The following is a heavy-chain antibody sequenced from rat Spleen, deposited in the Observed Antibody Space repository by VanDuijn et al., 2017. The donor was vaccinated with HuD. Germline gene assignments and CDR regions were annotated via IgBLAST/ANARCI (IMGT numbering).Heavy chain of an antibody. CDR3: ARHGGYNYFDY. V-gene: IGHV5-7*01. CDR1: GFTFSDYN. Sequence: EVQLVESGGGLVQPGRSLKLSCAASGFTFSDYNMAWVRQAPKKGLEWVATISYDGSSTYYRDAVKGRFTISKDNAKSTLYLQMDSLRAEDTATYYCARHGGYNYFDYWGQGVMVTVSS. CDR2: ISYDGSST. J-gene: IGHJ2*01. D-gene: IGHD4-3*01.